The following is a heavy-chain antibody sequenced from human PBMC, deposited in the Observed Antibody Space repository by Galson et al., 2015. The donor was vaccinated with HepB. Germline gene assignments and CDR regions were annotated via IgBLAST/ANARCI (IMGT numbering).Heavy chain of an antibody. D-gene: IGHD3-22*01. CDR3: ARVTSIYYYNSSYSYYYYGMDV. V-gene: IGHV7-4-1*02. CDR1: GYTFTNYA. J-gene: IGHJ6*04. CDR2: INTNTGNP. Sequence: SVKVSCKASGYTFTNYAMNWVRQAPGRGLEWLGWINTNTGNPTYAQGFIGRFVFSLDASVNTAYLQISSLKAEDSAFYYCARVTSIYYYNSSYSYYYYGMDVWGKGSTVTVSS.